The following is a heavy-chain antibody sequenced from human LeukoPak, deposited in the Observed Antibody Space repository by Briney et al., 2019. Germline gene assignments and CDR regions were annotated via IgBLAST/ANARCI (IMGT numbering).Heavy chain of an antibody. Sequence: RSLRLSXAASGFTFSTYAMHWVRQAPGKGLEWVAVIWYDGSNKYYADSVKGRFTISRDNSKNTLYLQMNSLRAEDTAVYYCAKGKGNYYDRSGYYVLDYWGQGTLVTVSS. V-gene: IGHV3-33*06. J-gene: IGHJ4*02. CDR2: IWYDGSNK. D-gene: IGHD3-22*01. CDR3: AKGKGNYYDRSGYYVLDY. CDR1: GFTFSTYA.